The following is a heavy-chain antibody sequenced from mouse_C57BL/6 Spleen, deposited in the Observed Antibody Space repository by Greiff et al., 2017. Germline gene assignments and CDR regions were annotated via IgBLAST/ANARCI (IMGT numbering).Heavy chain of an antibody. V-gene: IGHV1-4*01. Sequence: VQLQQSGAELARPGASVKMSCKASGYTFTSYTMHWVKQRPGQGLEWIGYINPSSGYTKYNQKFKDKATLPGDKSTSTAYMHLRTLTSESSAVYFCACSGLLLDYWGPGTTLTVSS. CDR3: ACSGLLLDY. CDR1: GYTFTSYT. J-gene: IGHJ2*01. D-gene: IGHD3-1*01. CDR2: INPSSGYT.